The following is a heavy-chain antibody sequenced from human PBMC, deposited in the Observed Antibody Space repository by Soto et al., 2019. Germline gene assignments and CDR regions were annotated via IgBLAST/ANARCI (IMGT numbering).Heavy chain of an antibody. CDR2: IRSKAYGGTT. CDR1: GFTFGDYA. Sequence: GSLRLSCTASGFTFGDYAMSWFRQAPGKGLEWVGFIRSKAYGGTTEYAASVKGRFTISRDDSKSIAYLQMNSLKTEDTAVYYCTRVREYYDFWSGYYTHWGQGNLVTVSS. D-gene: IGHD3-3*01. V-gene: IGHV3-49*03. CDR3: TRVREYYDFWSGYYTH. J-gene: IGHJ4*02.